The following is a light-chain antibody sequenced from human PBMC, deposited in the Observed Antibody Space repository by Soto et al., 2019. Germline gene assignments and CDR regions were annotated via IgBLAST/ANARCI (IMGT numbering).Light chain of an antibody. CDR2: RNN. CDR3: QSYDSSLSGYVV. Sequence: QSVLTQPPSVSGAPGQRVTISCTGSCSNIGAGYDVHWYQQLPGIAPKLLIYRNNNRPSGVPDRFSGSKSGNSASLAITGLQAEDEADYYCQSYDSSLSGYVVFGGRTKLTVL. J-gene: IGLJ2*01. V-gene: IGLV1-40*01. CDR1: CSNIGAGYD.